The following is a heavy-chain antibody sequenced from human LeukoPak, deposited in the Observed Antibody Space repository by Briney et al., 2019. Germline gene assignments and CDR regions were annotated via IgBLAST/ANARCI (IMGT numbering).Heavy chain of an antibody. CDR2: INPNSGDT. J-gene: IGHJ4*02. D-gene: IGHD6-13*01. CDR1: GYTFSGYY. V-gene: IGHV1-2*02. CDR3: AKSAQYSSAWFTGSFDY. Sequence: GASVKVSCKASGYTFSGYYMHWVRQAPGQGLECVGWINPNSGDTHYAQMFQGRVTMTRDTSINTAYMELRRVRSDDAAVYYCAKSAQYSSAWFTGSFDYWGQGTLVTVSS.